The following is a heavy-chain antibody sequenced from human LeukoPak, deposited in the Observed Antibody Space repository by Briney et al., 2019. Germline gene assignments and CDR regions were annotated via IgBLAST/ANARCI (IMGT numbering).Heavy chain of an antibody. D-gene: IGHD3/OR15-3a*01. CDR3: ARTRTDFVGYYFDY. J-gene: IGHJ4*02. V-gene: IGHV3-66*01. Sequence: GGSLRLSCLASGFTVSSTYMSWVRQAPGKGLEWVSITYSGGSTYYADSVKGRCTISRDNSKNTLYLQMNSLRGEDTAVYYCARTRTDFVGYYFDYWGQGTLVTVSS. CDR1: GFTVSSTY. CDR2: TYSGGST.